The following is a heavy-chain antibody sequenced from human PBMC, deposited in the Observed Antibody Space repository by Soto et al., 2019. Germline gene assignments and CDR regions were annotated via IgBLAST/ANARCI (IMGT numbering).Heavy chain of an antibody. V-gene: IGHV4-34*01. J-gene: IGHJ6*03. CDR2: INHSGST. CDR1: GGSFSGYY. D-gene: IGHD6-13*01. CDR3: ARGYVAAAGTGGGYYYYYYMDV. Sequence: SETLSLTCAVYGGSFSGYYWSWIRQPPGKGLEWIGEINHSGSTNYNPSLKSRVTISVDTSKNQFSLKLSSVTAADTAVYYCARGYVAAAGTGGGYYYYYYMDVWGKGTTVTVSS.